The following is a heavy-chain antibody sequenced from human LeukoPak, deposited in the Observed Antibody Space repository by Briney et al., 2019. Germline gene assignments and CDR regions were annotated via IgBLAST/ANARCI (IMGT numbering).Heavy chain of an antibody. CDR3: ARRMGIYYQDMDL. J-gene: IGHJ6*03. D-gene: IGHD7-27*01. CDR1: GFTFDDYG. V-gene: IGHV3-20*04. CDR2: INWNGGST. Sequence: PGGSLRLSCAASGFTFDDYGMSWVRQAPGKGLEWVSGINWNGGSTGYADSVKGRFTISRDNAKNSLYLQMNSPTAEDTALYYCARRMGIYYQDMDLWGKGTTVTVSS.